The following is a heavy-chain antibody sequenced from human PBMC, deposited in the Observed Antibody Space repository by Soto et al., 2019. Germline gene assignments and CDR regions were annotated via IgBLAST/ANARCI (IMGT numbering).Heavy chain of an antibody. CDR1: GFMFEDYA. D-gene: IGHD3-16*01. CDR3: AKDVDSLGELWGYFQN. CDR2: INWNGVNK. V-gene: IGHV3-9*01. Sequence: PGGSLRLSCAVSGFMFEDYAMHWVRQAPGKGLEWVSGINWNGVNKGYADSVQGRFTISRDNAKKSLYLQMDYLRPEDTAVYFCAKDVDSLGELWGYFQNWGQGTLVTVYS. J-gene: IGHJ1*01.